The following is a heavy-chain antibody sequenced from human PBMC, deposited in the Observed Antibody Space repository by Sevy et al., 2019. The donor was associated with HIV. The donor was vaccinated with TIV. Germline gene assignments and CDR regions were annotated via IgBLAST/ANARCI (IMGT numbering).Heavy chain of an antibody. CDR2: FDPEDGET. CDR3: ATGRTLITGTTFDY. D-gene: IGHD1-7*01. V-gene: IGHV1-24*01. CDR1: GYTLTELS. Sequence: ASVKVSCKVSGYTLTELSMHWVRQAPGKGLEWMGGFDPEDGETIYAQKFQGRVTMTEDTSTDTAYMELSSLRSEDTAAYYCATGRTLITGTTFDYWGQGTLVTVSS. J-gene: IGHJ4*02.